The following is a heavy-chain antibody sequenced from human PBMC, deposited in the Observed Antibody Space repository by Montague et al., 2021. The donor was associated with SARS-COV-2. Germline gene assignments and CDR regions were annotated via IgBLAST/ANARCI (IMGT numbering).Heavy chain of an antibody. CDR3: ARVKWELSVGNVFDI. Sequence: SETLSLTCTVSGGSISSSTYYWGWIRQPPGKGLEWIGSIYYSGSTQYNPSLKSRVSMSVDTSKNQFSLKLSPVTAADTAMYYCARVKWELSVGNVFDIWGQGTMVAVSS. D-gene: IGHD1-26*01. V-gene: IGHV4-39*01. J-gene: IGHJ3*02. CDR2: IYYSGST. CDR1: GGSISSSTYY.